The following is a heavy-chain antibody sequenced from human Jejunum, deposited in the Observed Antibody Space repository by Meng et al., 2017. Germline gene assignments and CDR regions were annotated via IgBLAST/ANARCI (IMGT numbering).Heavy chain of an antibody. D-gene: IGHD1-26*01. J-gene: IGHJ4*02. CDR1: GDTVSNNIVA. CDR3: ARGGKYSFDY. CDR2: TYYRSKWLN. V-gene: IGHV6-1*01. Sequence: LSCAISGDTVSNNIVAWNSIRQSPSRGLGWLGRTYYRSKWLNEYASSVTSRITVNPDTTKNQFSLQLNSVTPEDTTVYYCARGGKYSFDYWGQGALVTVSS.